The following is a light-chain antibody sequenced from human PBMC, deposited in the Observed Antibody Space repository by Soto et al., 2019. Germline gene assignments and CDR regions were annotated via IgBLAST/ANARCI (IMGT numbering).Light chain of an antibody. J-gene: IGKJ5*01. CDR3: QQYDNLPVT. CDR1: QDISNY. V-gene: IGKV1-33*01. CDR2: DAS. Sequence: DLQMTQSPSSLSASVGDRVTITCQASQDISNYLNWYQQKPGKAPKLLIYDASNLETGVPSRFSGSGSGTDFTLTISILQPEDSARYFCQQYDNLPVTFGQGTRLEIK.